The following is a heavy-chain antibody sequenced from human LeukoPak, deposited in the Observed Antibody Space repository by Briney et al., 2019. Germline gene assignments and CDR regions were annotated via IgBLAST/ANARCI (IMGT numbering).Heavy chain of an antibody. CDR2: ISGSGGST. J-gene: IGHJ4*02. CDR3: ANYGYNWNSY. V-gene: IGHV3-23*01. CDR1: GFTFSSYV. Sequence: HPGGTLRLSCAASGFTFSSYVMSWVRQTPGKGLEWVSAISGSGGSTYYADSVKGRFTISRDNSKNTLHLQMNSLRAEDTAIYYCANYGYNWNSYWGQGTLVTVSS. D-gene: IGHD1-7*01.